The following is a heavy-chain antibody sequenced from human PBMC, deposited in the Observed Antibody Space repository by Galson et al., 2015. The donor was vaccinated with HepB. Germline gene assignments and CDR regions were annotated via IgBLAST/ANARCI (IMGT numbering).Heavy chain of an antibody. D-gene: IGHD6-19*01. CDR2: ISYDGSNK. J-gene: IGHJ5*02. CDR3: AKDRGIAVAGTVRWFDP. CDR1: GFTFSSYG. V-gene: IGHV3-30*18. Sequence: SLRLSCAASGFTFSSYGMHWVRQAPGKGLEWVAVISYDGSNKYYADSVKGRFTTSRDNSKNTLYLQMNSLRAEDTAVYYCAKDRGIAVAGTVRWFDPWGQGTLVTVSS.